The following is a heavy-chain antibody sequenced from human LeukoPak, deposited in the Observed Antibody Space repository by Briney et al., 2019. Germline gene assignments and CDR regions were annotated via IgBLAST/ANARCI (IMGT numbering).Heavy chain of an antibody. CDR2: IASDGSST. CDR3: ARGRPHGNDY. CDR1: GFTFSSYW. V-gene: IGHV3-74*01. D-gene: IGHD4-23*01. Sequence: GGSLRLSCAASGFTFSSYWMNWVRQAPGEGLVWVSRIASDGSSTTYADSVKGRFSISRDNAKNTLYLQMNSLRVEDTAVYYCARGRPHGNDYWGQGTLVTVSS. J-gene: IGHJ4*02.